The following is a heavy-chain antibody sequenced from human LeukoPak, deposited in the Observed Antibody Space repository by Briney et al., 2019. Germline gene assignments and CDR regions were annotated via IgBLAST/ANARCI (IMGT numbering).Heavy chain of an antibody. CDR2: MNHSGST. Sequence: SETLSLTCVMYGGSFSGYYWSWIRQPPGKGLEWIGDMNHSGSTKYNPSLKSRVTISVDTSKNQFYLKLRSVTAADTAVYYCARGFSITIFGVAQYGMDVWGQGTTVTVSS. J-gene: IGHJ6*02. V-gene: IGHV4-34*01. CDR3: ARGFSITIFGVAQYGMDV. D-gene: IGHD3-3*01. CDR1: GGSFSGYY.